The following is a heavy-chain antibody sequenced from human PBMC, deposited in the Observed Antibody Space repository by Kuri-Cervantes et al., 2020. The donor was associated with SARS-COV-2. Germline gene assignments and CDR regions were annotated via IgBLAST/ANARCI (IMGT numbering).Heavy chain of an antibody. CDR3: ATRKTVYITHDYGYGMDV. V-gene: IGHV1-46*01. Sequence: GESLKISCAASGFTFSSYGMHWVRQAPGQGLEWMGIINPSGGSTSYAQKFQGRVTMTEDTSTDTAYMELSSLRSEDTAVYYCATRKTVYITHDYGYGMDVWGQGTTVTVSS. CDR2: INPSGGST. D-gene: IGHD3-16*01. CDR1: GFTFSSYG. J-gene: IGHJ6*02.